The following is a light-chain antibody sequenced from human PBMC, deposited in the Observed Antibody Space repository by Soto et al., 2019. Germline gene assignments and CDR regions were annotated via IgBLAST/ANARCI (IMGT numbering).Light chain of an antibody. CDR3: SSYTGSSPAYL. J-gene: IGLJ3*02. CDR1: SSDVFAYNY. CDR2: DVS. V-gene: IGLV2-14*03. Sequence: QSALTQPASVSGSPGQSITISCTGSSSDVFAYNYVSWYQQHPGKAPKLMIYDVSNRPSGVSDRFSGSKSGNTASLTISGLQAEDEADYHCSSYTGSSPAYLFGGGTKVTVL.